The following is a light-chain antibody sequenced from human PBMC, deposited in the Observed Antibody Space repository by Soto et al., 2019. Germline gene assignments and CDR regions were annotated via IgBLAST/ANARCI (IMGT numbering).Light chain of an antibody. V-gene: IGKV1-5*01. J-gene: IGKJ3*01. CDR1: QNVNNH. CDR2: DAS. Sequence: DIQMTQSPSTLSASVGDRVTITCRASQNVNNHLAWYWQKPGRAPRLLIYDASTLQVGVPSRFSRSGSGTDLNLTIKNLQPAGCAPYGFQQYYRYSVSFGPGTRGDIK. CDR3: QQYYRYSVS.